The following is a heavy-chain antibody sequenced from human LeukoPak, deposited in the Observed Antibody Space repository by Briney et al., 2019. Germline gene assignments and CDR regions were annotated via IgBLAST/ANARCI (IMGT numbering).Heavy chain of an antibody. Sequence: PSETLSLTCTVSGGSISSYYWSWIRQPAGKGLEWIGRIYTGGSTNYNPSLKSRVTISIDTSKNQFSLKLSSVTAADTAVYYCASHSGGNSEAFDYWGQGTLVTVSS. V-gene: IGHV4-4*07. CDR2: IYTGGST. D-gene: IGHD4-23*01. CDR3: ASHSGGNSEAFDY. J-gene: IGHJ4*02. CDR1: GGSISSYY.